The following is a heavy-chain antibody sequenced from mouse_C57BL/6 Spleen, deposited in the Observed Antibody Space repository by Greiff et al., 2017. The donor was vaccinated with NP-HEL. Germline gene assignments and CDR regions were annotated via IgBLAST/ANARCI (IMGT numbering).Heavy chain of an antibody. CDR3: ARGELPHYFAMDY. D-gene: IGHD2-1*01. CDR2: LDPSVSYT. V-gene: IGHV1-69*01. Sequence: QVQLQQPGAELVMPGASVKLSCKASGYTFTSYWMHWVKQRPGQGLEWIGELDPSVSYTNYTQKFKGKSTLTVDKSSSTAYMQLSSLTSEDSAVYYCARGELPHYFAMDYWGQGTSVTVSS. CDR1: GYTFTSYW. J-gene: IGHJ4*01.